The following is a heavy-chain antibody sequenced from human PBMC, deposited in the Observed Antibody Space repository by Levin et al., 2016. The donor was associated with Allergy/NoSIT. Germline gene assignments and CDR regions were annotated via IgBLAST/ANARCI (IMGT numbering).Heavy chain of an antibody. J-gene: IGHJ4*02. Sequence: ASVKVSCKASGYTFTSYGISWVRQAPGQGLEWMGWISAYNGNTNYAQKLQGRVTMTTDTSTSTAYMELRSLRSDDTAVYYCAKRRTQTYYYDSSGYFDFDYWGQGTLVTVSS. V-gene: IGHV1-18*01. CDR1: GYTFTSYG. CDR3: AKRRTQTYYYDSSGYFDFDY. D-gene: IGHD3-22*01. CDR2: ISAYNGNT.